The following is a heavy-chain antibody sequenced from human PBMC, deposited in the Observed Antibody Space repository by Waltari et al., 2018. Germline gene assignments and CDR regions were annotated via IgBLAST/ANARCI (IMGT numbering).Heavy chain of an antibody. CDR2: ISHCGST. D-gene: IGHD3-10*01. V-gene: IGHV4-34*01. CDR1: GGSFSGYY. J-gene: IGHJ5*02. CDR3: GRGWFTIGRGVSNWFDP. Sequence: QVQLQQWGAGLLKPSETLSLTCAVYGGSFSGYYWSWIRQPPGKGLEWIGEISHCGSTNYNPSLKRRVTITADTTKNQFSPNVSSVTAADTAVYYCGRGWFTIGRGVSNWFDPWGQGTLVTVSS.